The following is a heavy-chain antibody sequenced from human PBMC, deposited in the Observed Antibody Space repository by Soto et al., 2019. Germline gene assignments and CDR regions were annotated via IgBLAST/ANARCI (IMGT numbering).Heavy chain of an antibody. CDR3: AGRDCSGTNCYYLDYYYMDV. CDR2: TYYSGST. CDR1: GGSFSSYY. Sequence: QVQLQESGPGLVRPSETLSLTCTVSGGSFSSYYWTWIRQSPGKGLEWIGYTYYSGSTDYNPSLRGRLAISIDTSKSQLSLRLNSMTAADTAVYYCAGRDCSGTNCYYLDYYYMDVWGKGTTVTVSS. V-gene: IGHV4-59*08. J-gene: IGHJ6*03. D-gene: IGHD2-2*01.